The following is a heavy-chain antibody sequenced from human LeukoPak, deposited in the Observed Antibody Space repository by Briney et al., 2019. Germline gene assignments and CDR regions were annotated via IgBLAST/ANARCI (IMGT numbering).Heavy chain of an antibody. CDR2: ISHDGSEK. J-gene: IGHJ1*01. CDR1: GFTFSNFW. V-gene: IGHV3-7*01. CDR3: VRDSGSSYGYYFLH. Sequence: GGSLRLSCSASGFTFSNFWLAWVRQAPGKGLEWVTNISHDGSEKHCVDSVKSRFTISRDNAKNSLYLQMNSLRAEDTAVYYCVRDSGSSYGYYFLHWGQGTLVTVSS. D-gene: IGHD1-26*01.